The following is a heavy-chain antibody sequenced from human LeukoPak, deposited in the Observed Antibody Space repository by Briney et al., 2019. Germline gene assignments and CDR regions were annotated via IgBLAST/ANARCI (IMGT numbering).Heavy chain of an antibody. V-gene: IGHV4-4*09. J-gene: IGHJ2*01. CDR2: IYNTGTT. Sequence: PSETLSLTCTVSGGSISSYYWSWIRQPPGQGLEWLVYIYNTGTTYYNPSLESRVTISIDTSNNPFYLKLSSMTAADTAVYYCARYDYDWYMDLWGRGTLVTVSS. CDR3: ARYDYDWYMDL. CDR1: GGSISSYY. D-gene: IGHD4-17*01.